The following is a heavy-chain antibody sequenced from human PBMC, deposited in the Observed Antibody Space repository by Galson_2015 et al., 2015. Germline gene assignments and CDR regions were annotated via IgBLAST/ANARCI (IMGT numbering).Heavy chain of an antibody. D-gene: IGHD2-2*01. CDR3: AGRFRFCSSTSCFYGMDV. V-gene: IGHV1-69*01. Sequence: YAQKFQGRVTITADESTSTAYMELSSLRSEDTAVYYCAGRFRFCSSTSCFYGMDVWGQGTTVTVSS. J-gene: IGHJ6*02.